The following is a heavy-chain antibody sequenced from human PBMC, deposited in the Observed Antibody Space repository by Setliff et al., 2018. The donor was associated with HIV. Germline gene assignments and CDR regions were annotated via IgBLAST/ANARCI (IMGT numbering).Heavy chain of an antibody. CDR1: GGSISVSSHY. CDR3: ARIIGSDISGAQYYFDH. J-gene: IGHJ4*02. V-gene: IGHV4-39*07. CDR2: IYYSGST. Sequence: SETLSLTCTVSGGSISVSSHYWGWTRQPPGKGLEWIGSIYYSGSTSYNPSLKSRLTISVDTSKNQFSLKLDSVTAADTAVYYCARIIGSDISGAQYYFDHWGQGSLVTVSS. D-gene: IGHD1-20*01.